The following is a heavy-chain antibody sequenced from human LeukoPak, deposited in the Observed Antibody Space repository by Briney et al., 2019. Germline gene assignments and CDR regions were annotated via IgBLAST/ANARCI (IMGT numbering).Heavy chain of an antibody. V-gene: IGHV3-72*01. J-gene: IGHJ3*02. CDR3: ARTTLGSDAFDI. Sequence: VGPLRLSCAASGFTFSDHYMDWVRQAPGKGLEWVGRTRNKANSYTTEYAASVKGRFTISRDDSKNSLYLQMNSLKTEDTAVYYCARTTLGSDAFDIWGQGTMVTVSS. CDR2: TRNKANSYTT. CDR1: GFTFSDHY. D-gene: IGHD1-14*01.